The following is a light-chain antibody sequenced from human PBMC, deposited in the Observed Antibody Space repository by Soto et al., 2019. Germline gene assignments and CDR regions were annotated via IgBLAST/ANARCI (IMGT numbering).Light chain of an antibody. CDR3: QQRSNWPWT. J-gene: IGKJ4*01. CDR2: DTS. CDR1: HGVSSY. V-gene: IGKV3-11*01. Sequence: EIVLTQSPVTLSLSPGERATLSCMASHGVSSYLAWYQQKPGQAPRLLMYDTSNRATGIPARFSGSGSGTDFPLTISSLEPDDFAVYYCQQRSNWPWTFGGGPKVEIK.